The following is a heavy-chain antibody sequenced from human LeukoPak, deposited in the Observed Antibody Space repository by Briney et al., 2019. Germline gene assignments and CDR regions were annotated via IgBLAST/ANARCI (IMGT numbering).Heavy chain of an antibody. D-gene: IGHD3-22*01. CDR1: GYTFTGYY. J-gene: IGHJ3*02. V-gene: IGHV1-2*02. CDR3: ARAGVWDYSDSSGYHNAAFDI. CDR2: INPSSGGT. Sequence: ASVKVSCKASGYTFTGYYMHWVRQAPGQGLEWMGWINPSSGGTNYAQKFQGRVTVTRDTSISTAYMDLSMLRSDDTAVYYCARAGVWDYSDSSGYHNAAFDIWGQGTMVTVSS.